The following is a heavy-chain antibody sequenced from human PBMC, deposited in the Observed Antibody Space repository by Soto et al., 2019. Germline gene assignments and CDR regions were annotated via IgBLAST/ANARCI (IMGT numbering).Heavy chain of an antibody. Sequence: GGSLRLSCAASGFTFSTCAMNWVRQAPGKGLEWVSSISGGGGSTYYGDSVKGRFTISRDNSKNTLYLQINSLRADDTAVYYCAKQAVVVAATPWFDPWGQGTQVTVSS. CDR1: GFTFSTCA. V-gene: IGHV3-23*01. CDR3: AKQAVVVAATPWFDP. CDR2: ISGGGGST. J-gene: IGHJ5*02. D-gene: IGHD2-15*01.